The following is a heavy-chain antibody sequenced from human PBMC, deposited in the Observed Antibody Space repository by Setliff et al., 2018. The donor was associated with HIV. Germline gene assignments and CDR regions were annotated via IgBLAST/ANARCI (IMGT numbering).Heavy chain of an antibody. Sequence: VASVKVSCKASGYTFTGYYMHWVRQAPGQGLEWMGRINPNSGGTNYAQKFQGRVTMTRDTSTDTAYMELRSLRSEDTAVYYCATEFPLSSPYYYDSSGYYYWGQGTLVTVSS. D-gene: IGHD3-22*01. CDR1: GYTFTGYY. J-gene: IGHJ4*02. CDR2: INPNSGGT. V-gene: IGHV1-2*06. CDR3: ATEFPLSSPYYYDSSGYYY.